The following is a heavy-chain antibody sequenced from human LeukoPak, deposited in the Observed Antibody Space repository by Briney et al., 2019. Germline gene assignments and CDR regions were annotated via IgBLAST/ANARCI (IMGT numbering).Heavy chain of an antibody. CDR3: AKGRSGSYLSYYFDF. J-gene: IGHJ4*02. V-gene: IGHV3-53*01. Sequence: GGSLRLSCAASGFTVSSNYVSWVRQAPGKGLEWVSVIYSGGSTYYADSVKGRFTISRDNSKNTLYLQMNSLRAEDTAVYYCAKGRSGSYLSYYFDFWGQGTLVTVSS. CDR1: GFTVSSNY. CDR2: IYSGGST. D-gene: IGHD1-26*01.